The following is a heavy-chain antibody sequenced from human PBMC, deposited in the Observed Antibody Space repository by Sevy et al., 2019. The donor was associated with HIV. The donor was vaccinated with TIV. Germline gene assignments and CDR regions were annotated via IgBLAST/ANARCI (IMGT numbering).Heavy chain of an antibody. CDR3: ARDPGYSGSWYGPRYYYYGMDV. CDR2: TYYRSKWYN. V-gene: IGHV6-1*01. D-gene: IGHD6-13*01. Sequence: QSQTLSLTCAISGDSVSSNSAAWNWIRQSPSRGLEWLGRTYYRSKWYNDYAVSVKSRITINPDTSKNQFSLQLNSVAPEDTAVYYCARDPGYSGSWYGPRYYYYGMDVWGQGTTVTVSS. CDR1: GDSVSSNSAA. J-gene: IGHJ6*02.